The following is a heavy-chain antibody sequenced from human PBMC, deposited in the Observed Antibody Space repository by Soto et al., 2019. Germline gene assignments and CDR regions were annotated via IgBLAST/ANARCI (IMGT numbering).Heavy chain of an antibody. J-gene: IGHJ4*02. CDR1: GFTFSSYG. V-gene: IGHV3-33*06. CDR2: IWYDGSNK. D-gene: IGHD4-17*01. Sequence: PGGSLRLSCAASGFTFSSYGMHWVRQAPGKGLEWVAVIWYDGSNKYYADSVKGRFTISRDNSKNTLYLQMNSLRAEDTAVYYCAKDPTYTVTTGRYYFDYWGQGTLVTVS. CDR3: AKDPTYTVTTGRYYFDY.